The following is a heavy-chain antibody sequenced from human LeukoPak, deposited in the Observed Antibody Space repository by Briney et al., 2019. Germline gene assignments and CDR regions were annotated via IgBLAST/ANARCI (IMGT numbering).Heavy chain of an antibody. CDR2: ISWNSGSI. V-gene: IGHV3-9*01. D-gene: IGHD4-23*01. CDR1: GFTFDDYA. J-gene: IGHJ4*02. Sequence: GGSLRLSCAASGFTFDDYAMHWVRQAPGKGLELVSGISWNSGSIGYADSVKGRFTISRDNAKNSLYLQMNSLRAEDTALYYCAKDMGADYGGNYATFDYWGQGTLVTVSS. CDR3: AKDMGADYGGNYATFDY.